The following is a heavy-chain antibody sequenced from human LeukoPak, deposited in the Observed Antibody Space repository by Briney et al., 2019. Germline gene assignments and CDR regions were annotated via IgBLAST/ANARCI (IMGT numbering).Heavy chain of an antibody. D-gene: IGHD3-16*02. CDR2: IKSKTDGGTT. V-gene: IGHV3-15*01. CDR1: GFTFSNAW. CDR3: TAKGMVTFGGVIVSDY. J-gene: IGHJ4*02. Sequence: GGSLRLSCAASGFTFSNAWMSWVRQAPGKGLEWVGRIKSKTDGGTTDYAAPVKGRFTISRDDSKNTLYLQMNSLKTEDTAVYYCTAKGMVTFGGVIVSDYWGQGTLVTVSS.